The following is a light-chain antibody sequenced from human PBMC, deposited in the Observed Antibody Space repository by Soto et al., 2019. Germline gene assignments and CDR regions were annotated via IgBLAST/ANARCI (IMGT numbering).Light chain of an antibody. CDR3: CSYADTYTFVV. CDR1: SSDVGAYNY. CDR2: EVS. Sequence: QSALTQPASVSGSPGQSVAISCTGTSSDVGAYNYISWYQQHPGKAPKLLLSEVSNRPSGVSDRFSGSKSGNTASLTISGLQAEDEADYYCCSYADTYTFVVFGGGTKLTVL. V-gene: IGLV2-14*01. J-gene: IGLJ2*01.